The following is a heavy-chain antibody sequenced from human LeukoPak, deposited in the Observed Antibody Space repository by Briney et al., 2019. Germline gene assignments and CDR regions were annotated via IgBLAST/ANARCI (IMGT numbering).Heavy chain of an antibody. CDR1: GGSINSGNYY. CDR2: IYSSGSV. CDR3: ARHITVSYDAFDL. D-gene: IGHD6-19*01. J-gene: IGHJ3*01. V-gene: IGHV4-61*02. Sequence: SETLSLTCTVSGGSINSGNYYWSWIRQPAGKRLEWIGRIYSSGSVTYNPSLKSRVTISVDTSKTQFSLKLTSVTAADTAVYYCARHITVSYDAFDLWGRGTMVTVSS.